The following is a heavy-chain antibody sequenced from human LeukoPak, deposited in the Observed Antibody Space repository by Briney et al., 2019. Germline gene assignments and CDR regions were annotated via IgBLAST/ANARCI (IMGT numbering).Heavy chain of an antibody. CDR2: IYYSGRT. CDR3: ARVDYYDSSGPPQVGY. CDR1: GGSISSSSYY. J-gene: IGHJ4*02. D-gene: IGHD3-22*01. V-gene: IGHV4-39*07. Sequence: SETLSLTCTVSGGSISSSSYYWGWIRQPPGKGLEWIGSIYYSGRTYYNPSLKSRVTISVDTSKNQFSLKLSSVTAADTAVYYCARVDYYDSSGPPQVGYWGQGTLVTVSS.